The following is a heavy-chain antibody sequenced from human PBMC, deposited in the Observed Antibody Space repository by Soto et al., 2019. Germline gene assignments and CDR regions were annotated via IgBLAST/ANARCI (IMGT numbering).Heavy chain of an antibody. CDR1: GGPISSGGYS. CDR2: ISQSGSA. Sequence: SETLSLTCVVSGGPISSGGYSWTWIRQPPGRGLEWIGYISQSGSADYNPSHKSRVTISVDTSKNQFSLRLSSVTAADTAVYYCARDRNGLGGIDFWGQGILVTVSS. CDR3: ARDRNGLGGIDF. J-gene: IGHJ4*02. D-gene: IGHD1-1*01. V-gene: IGHV4-30-2*01.